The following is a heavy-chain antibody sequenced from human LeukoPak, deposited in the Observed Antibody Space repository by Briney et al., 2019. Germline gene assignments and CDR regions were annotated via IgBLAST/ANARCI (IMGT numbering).Heavy chain of an antibody. CDR1: GGSISSSSYY. CDR3: ARVGREAVAAIWHAFDI. Sequence: PSETLSLTCTVSGGSISSSSYYWGWIRQPPGKGLEWIGSIYYSGSTYYNPSLKSRVTISVDTSKNQFSLKLSSVTAADTAVYYCARVGREAVAAIWHAFDIWGQGTMVTVSS. D-gene: IGHD2-15*01. CDR2: IYYSGST. J-gene: IGHJ3*02. V-gene: IGHV4-39*07.